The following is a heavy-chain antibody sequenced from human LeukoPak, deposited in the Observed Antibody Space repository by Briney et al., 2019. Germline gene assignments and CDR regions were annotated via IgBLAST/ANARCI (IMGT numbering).Heavy chain of an antibody. Sequence: GGSLRLSCAVSGFTFSDYWMSWVRQAPGKGLEWVANIKQDGSEKYYVDSVKGRFTISRDNSKNTLYLQMNSLRAEDTAVYYCARSNYYDSIDWGQGTLVTVSS. D-gene: IGHD3-22*01. CDR3: ARSNYYDSID. CDR1: GFTFSDYW. V-gene: IGHV3-7*03. J-gene: IGHJ4*02. CDR2: IKQDGSEK.